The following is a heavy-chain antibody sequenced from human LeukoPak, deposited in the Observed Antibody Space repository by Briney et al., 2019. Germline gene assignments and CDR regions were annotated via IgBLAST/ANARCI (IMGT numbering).Heavy chain of an antibody. Sequence: PSETLSLTCAVYGGSFSGYYWSWIRQPPGKGLEWIGEINHSGSTNYNPSLKSRVTISVDTSKNQFSLKLSSVTAADTAVYYCARRLAAAGFNPWGQGTLVTVSS. D-gene: IGHD6-13*01. V-gene: IGHV4-34*01. CDR1: GGSFSGYY. CDR2: INHSGST. J-gene: IGHJ5*02. CDR3: ARRLAAAGFNP.